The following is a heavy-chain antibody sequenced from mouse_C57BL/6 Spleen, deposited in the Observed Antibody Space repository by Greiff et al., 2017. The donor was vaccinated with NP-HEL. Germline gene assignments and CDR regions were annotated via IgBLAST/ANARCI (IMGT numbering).Heavy chain of an antibody. V-gene: IGHV1-80*01. D-gene: IGHD3-2*02. CDR3: ARSGPSYAMDY. CDR1: GYAFSSYW. Sequence: VQLRQSGAELVKPGASVKISCKASGYAFSSYWMNWVKQRPGKGLEWIGQIYPGDGDTNYNGKFKGKATLTADKSSSTAYMQLSSLTSEDSAVYFCARSGPSYAMDYWGQGTSVTVSS. CDR2: IYPGDGDT. J-gene: IGHJ4*01.